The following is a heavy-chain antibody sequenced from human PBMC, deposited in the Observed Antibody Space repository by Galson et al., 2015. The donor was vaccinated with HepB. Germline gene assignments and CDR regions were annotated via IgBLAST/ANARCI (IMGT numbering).Heavy chain of an antibody. CDR3: ARGPVYGDYVEYYYGMDV. CDR2: IIPILGIA. V-gene: IGHV1-69*02. J-gene: IGHJ6*02. CDR1: GGTFSSYT. Sequence: SVKVSCKASGGTFSSYTISWVRQAPGQGLEWMGRIIPILGIANYAQKFQGRVTITADKSTSTAYMELSSLRSEDTAVYYCARGPVYGDYVEYYYGMDVWGQGTTVTVSS. D-gene: IGHD4-17*01.